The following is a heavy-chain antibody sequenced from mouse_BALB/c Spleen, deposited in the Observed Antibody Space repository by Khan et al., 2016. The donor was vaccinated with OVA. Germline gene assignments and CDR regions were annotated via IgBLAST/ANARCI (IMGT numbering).Heavy chain of an antibody. V-gene: IGHV1-7*01. CDR1: GYTFTSYW. CDR3: ARDRIDY. Sequence: QMQLEESGAELAKPGASVKMSCKASGYTFTSYWMHWVKQRPGQGLEWIGYINPSSGYTEYNQNFKDKATLTVDKSSSTAYMQLSSLTSEDSAVYYCARDRIDYWGQGTTLTVSS. J-gene: IGHJ2*01. CDR2: INPSSGYT.